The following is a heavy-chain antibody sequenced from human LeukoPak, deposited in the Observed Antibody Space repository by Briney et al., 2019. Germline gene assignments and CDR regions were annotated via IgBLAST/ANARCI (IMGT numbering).Heavy chain of an antibody. V-gene: IGHV7-4-1*02. D-gene: IGHD3-22*01. CDR2: INTNTGNP. CDR1: GYTFTSYD. CDR3: ARDYYDSSGFFDY. J-gene: IGHJ4*02. Sequence: GASVKVSCKASGYTFTSYDINWVRQATGQGLEWMGWINTNTGNPTYAQGFTGRFVFSLDTSVSTAYPQISSLKAEDTAVYYCARDYYDSSGFFDYWGQGTLVTVSS.